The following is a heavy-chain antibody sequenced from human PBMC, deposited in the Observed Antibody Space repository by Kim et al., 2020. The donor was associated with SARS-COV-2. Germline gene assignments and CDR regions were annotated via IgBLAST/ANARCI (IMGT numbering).Heavy chain of an antibody. CDR1: GGSISSGGYY. J-gene: IGHJ4*02. CDR2: IYYSGST. V-gene: IGHV4-31*03. CDR3: ARDRAMGFDY. Sequence: SETLSLTCTVSGGSISSGGYYWSWIRQHPGKGLEWIGYIYYSGSTYYNPSLKSRVTISVDTSKNQFSLKLSSVTAADTAVYYCARDRAMGFDYWGQGTLVTVSS.